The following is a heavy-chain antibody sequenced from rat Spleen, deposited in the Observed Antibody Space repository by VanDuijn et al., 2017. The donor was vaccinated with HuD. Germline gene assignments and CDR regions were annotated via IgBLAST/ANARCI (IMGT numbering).Heavy chain of an antibody. V-gene: IGHV5-19*01. D-gene: IGHD1-11*01. CDR3: ATHEGSSGFAF. CDR2: ISPSGGIT. Sequence: EVQLVESGGGLVQPGRSLKLSCAASGFTLSNYGMHWIRQAPTKGLEWVASISPSGGITDYRDSVKGRFTISRDDAKSTLYLQMNSLRSDDTATYYCATHEGSSGFAFWGQGTLVTVSS. CDR1: GFTLSNYG. J-gene: IGHJ3*01.